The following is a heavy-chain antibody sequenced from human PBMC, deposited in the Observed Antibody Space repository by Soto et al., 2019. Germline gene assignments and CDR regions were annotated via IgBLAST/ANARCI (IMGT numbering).Heavy chain of an antibody. V-gene: IGHV3-23*01. CDR2: ISGSGGST. CDR3: AKVVYYWTKPITGYFDL. D-gene: IGHD1-20*01. Sequence: EVQLLESGGGLVQPGGSLRLSCAASGFTFSSYAMSWVRQAPGKGLEWVSAISGSGGSTYYADSVKGRFTISRDNSKNTLYLQMNSWRAEDTAVYYCAKVVYYWTKPITGYFDLWGRGTLVTVSS. CDR1: GFTFSSYA. J-gene: IGHJ2*01.